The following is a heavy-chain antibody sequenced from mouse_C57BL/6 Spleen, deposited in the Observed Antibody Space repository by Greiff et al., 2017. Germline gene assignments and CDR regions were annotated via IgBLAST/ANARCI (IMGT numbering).Heavy chain of an antibody. Sequence: QVQLKESGPELVKPGASVKISCKASGYAFSSSWMNWVKQRPGKGLEWIGRIYPGDGDTNYNGKFKGKATLTADKSSSTAYMQLSSLTSEDSAVYFCARLDGNLYWGQGTLVTVSA. J-gene: IGHJ3*01. CDR3: ARLDGNLY. CDR1: GYAFSSSW. V-gene: IGHV1-82*01. CDR2: IYPGDGDT. D-gene: IGHD2-1*01.